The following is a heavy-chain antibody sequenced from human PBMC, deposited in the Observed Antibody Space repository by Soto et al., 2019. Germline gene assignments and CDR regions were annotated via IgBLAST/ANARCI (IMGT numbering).Heavy chain of an antibody. CDR1: GYTFTSYA. V-gene: IGHV1-3*01. CDR2: INAGNGNT. J-gene: IGHJ6*03. D-gene: IGHD3-10*01. CDR3: ARGFYGSGSYAYYYYYYMDV. Sequence: QVQLVQSGAEVKKPGASVKVSWKASGYTFTSYAMHWVRQAPGQRLEWMGWINAGNGNTKYSQKFQGRVTITRDTSASTAYMELSSLRSEDTAVYYCARGFYGSGSYAYYYYYYMDVWGKGTTVTVSS.